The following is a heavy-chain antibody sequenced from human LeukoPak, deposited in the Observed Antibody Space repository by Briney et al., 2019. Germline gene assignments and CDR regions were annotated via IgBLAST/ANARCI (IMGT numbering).Heavy chain of an antibody. CDR1: GYTFTSYG. V-gene: IGHV1-18*04. D-gene: IGHD3-10*01. J-gene: IGHJ4*02. CDR3: ARGGRGYYGSGSHFSY. Sequence: ASVKVSCKASGYTFTSYGISWVRQAPGQGLEWMGWISAYNGNTNYAQKLQGRVTMTTDTSTSTAYMELRSLRSGDTAVYYCARGGRGYYGSGSHFSYWGQGTLVTVSS. CDR2: ISAYNGNT.